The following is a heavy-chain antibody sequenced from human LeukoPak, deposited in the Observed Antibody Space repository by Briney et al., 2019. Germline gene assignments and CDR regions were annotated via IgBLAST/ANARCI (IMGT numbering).Heavy chain of an antibody. CDR2: ISGSGGRI. Sequence: GGSLRLSCAASGFTFSSYAMSWVRQAPGKGLEWVSAISGSGGRIYYGASVKGRFTISRDNSENTLYLQMNSLRAEDTAVYYCAKDQRGGLLWLGELSEDWGQGTLVTVSS. J-gene: IGHJ4*02. CDR3: AKDQRGGLLWLGELSED. CDR1: GFTFSSYA. D-gene: IGHD3-10*01. V-gene: IGHV3-23*01.